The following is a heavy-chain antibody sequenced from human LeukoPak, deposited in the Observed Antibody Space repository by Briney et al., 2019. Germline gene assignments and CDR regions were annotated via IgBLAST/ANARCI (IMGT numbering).Heavy chain of an antibody. Sequence: PSETLSLTCTVSGGSISSGNYYWSWIRQPAGKGLEWIGRIYASGTTNYNPSLKSRVTISVDTSKNQFSLKLSSVTAADTAVYYCARANDYSKLGAFDIWGQGTKVTVSS. J-gene: IGHJ3*02. V-gene: IGHV4-61*02. CDR2: IYASGTT. CDR3: ARANDYSKLGAFDI. CDR1: GGSISSGNYY. D-gene: IGHD4-11*01.